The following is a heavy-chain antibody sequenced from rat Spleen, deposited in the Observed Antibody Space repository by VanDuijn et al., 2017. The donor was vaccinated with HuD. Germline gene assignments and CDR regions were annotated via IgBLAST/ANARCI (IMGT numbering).Heavy chain of an antibody. CDR3: GRLWVLDA. CDR1: GFTYSNYV. CDR2: ISYDGSTT. Sequence: EVQLVESGGGLVQPGRSLKLSCAASGFTYSNYVMAWVRQAPTKGLEWVATISYDGSTTYYGDSVKGRFTISRDNAKSTLYLQMNSLRSEDTATYYCGRLWVLDAWGQGVMVTVSS. D-gene: IGHD1-7*01. J-gene: IGHJ2*01. V-gene: IGHV5-29*01.